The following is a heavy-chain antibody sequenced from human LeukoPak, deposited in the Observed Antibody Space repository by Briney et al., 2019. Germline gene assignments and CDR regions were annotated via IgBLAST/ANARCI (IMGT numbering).Heavy chain of an antibody. J-gene: IGHJ4*02. V-gene: IGHV3-23*01. CDR2: ISGSGGST. CDR1: GFTFSSYA. Sequence: GGSLRLSCAASGFTFSSYAMSWVRQAPGKGLGWVSAISGSGGSTYYADSVKGRFTISRDNSKNTLYLQMNSLRAEDTAVYYCAKDTAMEDYFDYWGQGTLVTVSS. CDR3: AKDTAMEDYFDY. D-gene: IGHD5-18*01.